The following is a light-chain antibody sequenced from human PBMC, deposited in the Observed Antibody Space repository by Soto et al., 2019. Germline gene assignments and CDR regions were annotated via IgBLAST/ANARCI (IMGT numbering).Light chain of an antibody. V-gene: IGLV2-11*01. Sequence: QSVLAQPRSVSGSPGQSVAISCTGTSSDVGGYNHVSWYQHHPGKGPKLILYDVSKRPSGVPDRFSGSKSGNTASLTISGLQPEDEADYYCCSYAGSYIYVFGTGTKVTVL. CDR3: CSYAGSYIYV. J-gene: IGLJ1*01. CDR1: SSDVGGYNH. CDR2: DVS.